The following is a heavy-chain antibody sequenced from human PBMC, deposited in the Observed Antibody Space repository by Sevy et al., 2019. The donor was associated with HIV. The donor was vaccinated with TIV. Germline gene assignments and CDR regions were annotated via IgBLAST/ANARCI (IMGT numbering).Heavy chain of an antibody. CDR1: GFTFSSYE. CDR3: VRDRQGITVAGTAIDY. D-gene: IGHD6-19*01. V-gene: IGHV3-48*03. J-gene: IGHJ4*02. CDR2: ITLSGSSM. Sequence: GGSLRLSCAASGFTFSSYEMNWVRQAPGKGLEWISYITLSGSSMYYADSVKGGFNISRDNAKNSLYLQMTRLRAEDTAVYYCVRDRQGITVAGTAIDYWGQGTLVTVSS.